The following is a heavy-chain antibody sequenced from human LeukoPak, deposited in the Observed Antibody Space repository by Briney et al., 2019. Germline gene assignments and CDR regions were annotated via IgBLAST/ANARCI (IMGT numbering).Heavy chain of an antibody. Sequence: GGSLRLSCAASGFTFSSYAMSWVRQAPGKGLEWVSAISGSGGSTYYADSVKGRFTIPRDNSKNTLYLQMNSLRAEDTAVYYCARDGGSGSYYIDYWGQGTLVTVSS. D-gene: IGHD3-10*01. CDR2: ISGSGGST. CDR1: GFTFSSYA. J-gene: IGHJ4*02. CDR3: ARDGGSGSYYIDY. V-gene: IGHV3-23*01.